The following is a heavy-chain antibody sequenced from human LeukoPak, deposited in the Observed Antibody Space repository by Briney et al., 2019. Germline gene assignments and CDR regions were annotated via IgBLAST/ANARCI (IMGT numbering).Heavy chain of an antibody. Sequence: GGSLRLSCAASGFTFSSYGVHWVRQAPGKGLEWVAVVSYDGSNKYYADSVKGRFTISRDNSKNTLYLQMNSLRAEDTAVYYCAKDSLITMVRGVVVNYYGMDVWGKGTTVTVSS. V-gene: IGHV3-30*18. J-gene: IGHJ6*04. CDR2: VSYDGSNK. CDR1: GFTFSSYG. CDR3: AKDSLITMVRGVVVNYYGMDV. D-gene: IGHD3-10*01.